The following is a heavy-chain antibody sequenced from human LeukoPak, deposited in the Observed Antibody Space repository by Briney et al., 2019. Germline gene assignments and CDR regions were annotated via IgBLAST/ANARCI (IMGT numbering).Heavy chain of an antibody. CDR1: GFTFSSYT. Sequence: GGSLRLSCAASGFTFSSYTFKWVRQAPGKGLEWVASITSTSSYIYYSDSVQGRFAVSRDNAKNSLYLQMNSLRVEDTAVYYCAKDRLVEMATTPPDYWGQGTLVTVSS. J-gene: IGHJ4*02. V-gene: IGHV3-21*04. CDR2: ITSTSSYI. D-gene: IGHD5-24*01. CDR3: AKDRLVEMATTPPDY.